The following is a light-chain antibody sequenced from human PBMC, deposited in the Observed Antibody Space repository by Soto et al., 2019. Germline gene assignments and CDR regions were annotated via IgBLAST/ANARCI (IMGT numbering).Light chain of an antibody. CDR1: EGMTDY. J-gene: IGKJ2*01. CDR2: DVS. Sequence: DILMAQSPSSLSASVGDRVIITCQASEGMTDYLGWFQQKSGKAPKLLIYDVSSLKPGVPSRFSGSRSGTSFILTINGLQPEDFATYFCQQYDTLPYSFGQGTKVQ. CDR3: QQYDTLPYS. V-gene: IGKV1-33*01.